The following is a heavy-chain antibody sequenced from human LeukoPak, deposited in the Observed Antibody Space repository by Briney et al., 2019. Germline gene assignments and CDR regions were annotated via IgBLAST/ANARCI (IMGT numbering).Heavy chain of an antibody. CDR3: AKGGKWDVTPFDY. J-gene: IGHJ4*02. D-gene: IGHD1-26*01. CDR1: GFTISRYA. V-gene: IGHV3-64*04. CDR2: ISNNGGST. Sequence: GGSLRLSCSASGFTISRYAMHWVRQAPGKGLEYVSAISNNGGSTYYADSVKGRFTISRDNSKNTLYLQVNSLRAEDTAVYYCAKGGKWDVTPFDYWGQGTLVTVSS.